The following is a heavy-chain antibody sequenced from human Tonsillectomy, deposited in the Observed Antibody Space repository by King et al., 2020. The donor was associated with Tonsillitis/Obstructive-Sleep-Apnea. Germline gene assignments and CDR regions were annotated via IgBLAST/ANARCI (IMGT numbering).Heavy chain of an antibody. V-gene: IGHV3-23*04. J-gene: IGHJ5*02. Sequence: VQLVESGGGLVQPGGSLRLSCGASGFTFNNYAMSWVRQAPGKGLEWVSGISGSGDITYYADSVKGRFTISRDNSKSTLYLQMNSLRADDTAVYYCAKDLGDRSGWFLDWFDPWGQGTLVTVSA. D-gene: IGHD6-19*01. CDR2: ISGSGDIT. CDR1: GFTFNNYA. CDR3: AKDLGDRSGWFLDWFDP.